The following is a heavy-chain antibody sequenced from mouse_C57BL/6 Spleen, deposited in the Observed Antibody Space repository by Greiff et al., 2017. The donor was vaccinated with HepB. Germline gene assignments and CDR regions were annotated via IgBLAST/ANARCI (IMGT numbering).Heavy chain of an antibody. D-gene: IGHD3-2*02. Sequence: EVQLQQSGAELVRPGASVKLSCTASGFNIKDDYMHWVKQRPEQGLEWIGWIDPENGDTEYASKFQGKATITADTSSNTAYPQLSSLTSEDTAVYYCTTETAQVAWFAYWGQGTLVTVSA. CDR1: GFNIKDDY. V-gene: IGHV14-4*01. CDR2: IDPENGDT. CDR3: TTETAQVAWFAY. J-gene: IGHJ3*01.